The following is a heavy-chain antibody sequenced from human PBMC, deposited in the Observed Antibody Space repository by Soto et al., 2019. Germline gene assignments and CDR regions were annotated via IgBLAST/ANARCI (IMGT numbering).Heavy chain of an antibody. J-gene: IGHJ4*02. V-gene: IGHV4-30-4*01. D-gene: IGHD5-12*01. CDR1: GASISSGDYY. CDR2: IYYTGNT. Sequence: QVQLQESGPGLVKPSQTLSLSCTVSGASISSGDYYWNWIRQPPGKGLEWIGYIYYTGNTVFNPSLKIRVSISVDTSKNQFSLKLNPVTAADTAVYYCSSLPDGYTSGLDYWGQGTLVTVSS. CDR3: SSLPDGYTSGLDY.